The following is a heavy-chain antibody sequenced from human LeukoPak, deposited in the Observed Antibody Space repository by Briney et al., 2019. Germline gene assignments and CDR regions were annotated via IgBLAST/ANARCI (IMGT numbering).Heavy chain of an antibody. CDR1: GFTFDYYA. J-gene: IGHJ6*03. CDR2: ISWSSGSI. D-gene: IGHD2-15*01. V-gene: IGHV3-9*01. Sequence: GGSLRLSCAASGFTFDYYAMHWVRQAPGKGLEWISVISWSSGSIGYADSVNGRFTISRDNAKNSLYLKMNSLRAEDTALYYCARARDCSGGSCYLYYYYYMDVWGKGTTVTVSS. CDR3: ARARDCSGGSCYLYYYYYMDV.